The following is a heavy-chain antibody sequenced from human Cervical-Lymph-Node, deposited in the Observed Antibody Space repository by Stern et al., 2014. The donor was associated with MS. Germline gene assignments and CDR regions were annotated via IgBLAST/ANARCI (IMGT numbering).Heavy chain of an antibody. D-gene: IGHD3-22*01. CDR1: GGSISSGGYY. CDR2: IYPTGSP. CDR3: ARDVALGYYDSSGYFAFDI. Sequence: VQLGASGPGLVKPSQTLSLTCTVSGGSISSGGYYWNWIRQHPAKGLEWIGYIYPTGSPSYNPSLKSRFTISVDTSENRFSLSLSSVTAADTAMYYCARDVALGYYDSSGYFAFDIWGPGTMVTVSS. V-gene: IGHV4-31*03. J-gene: IGHJ3*02.